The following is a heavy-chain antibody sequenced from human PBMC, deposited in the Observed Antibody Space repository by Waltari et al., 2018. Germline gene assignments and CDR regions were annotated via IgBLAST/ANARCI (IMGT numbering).Heavy chain of an antibody. CDR1: GFTFSSYA. CDR2: IYSGGST. V-gene: IGHV3-23*03. CDR3: ARGDLSGSYGDY. Sequence: EVQLLESGGGLVQPGGSLRLSLAASGFTFSSYAMSWVRQAPGKGLEWVSVIYSGGSTYYADSVKGRFTISRDNSKNTLYLQMNSLRAEDTAVYYCARGDLSGSYGDYWGQGTLVTVSS. J-gene: IGHJ4*02. D-gene: IGHD1-26*01.